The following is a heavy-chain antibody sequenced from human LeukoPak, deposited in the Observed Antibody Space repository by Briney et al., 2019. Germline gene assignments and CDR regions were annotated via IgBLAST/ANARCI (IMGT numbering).Heavy chain of an antibody. V-gene: IGHV4-30-2*06. Sequence: SQTLSLTCSVSGGSISSGPYFWSWIRQSPGQGLEWIGYIWPSGSTNYNPSLKSRVTISVDTSKNQFSLKLSSVTAADTAVYYCARYYDFWSGSFDIWGQGTMVTVSS. CDR3: ARYYDFWSGSFDI. CDR1: GGSISSGPYF. D-gene: IGHD3-3*01. CDR2: IWPSGST. J-gene: IGHJ3*02.